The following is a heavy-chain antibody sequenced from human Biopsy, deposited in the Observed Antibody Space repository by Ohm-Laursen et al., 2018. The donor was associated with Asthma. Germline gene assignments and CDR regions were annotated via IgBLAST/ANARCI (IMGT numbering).Heavy chain of an antibody. CDR3: ARAQDYYDSRGYYRSFDY. CDR2: IYYSGST. J-gene: IGHJ4*02. Sequence: TLSLTCTVSYGSITSGGYYWTWIRQPPGKGLEWIGFIYYSGSTYCNPSLKSRVSISIDTSKNQFSLKLSSVTAADTAVYYCARAQDYYDSRGYYRSFDYWGQGTLVTVSS. D-gene: IGHD3-22*01. CDR1: YGSITSGGYY. V-gene: IGHV4-31*03.